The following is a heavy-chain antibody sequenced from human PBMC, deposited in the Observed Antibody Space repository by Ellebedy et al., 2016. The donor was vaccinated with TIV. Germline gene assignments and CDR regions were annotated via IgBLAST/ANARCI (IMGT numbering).Heavy chain of an antibody. J-gene: IGHJ3*02. CDR1: GYTFTSYG. CDR3: ARDGQQLVRDAFDI. D-gene: IGHD6-13*01. Sequence: ASVKVSXXASGYTFTSYGISWVRQAPGQGLEWMGWISAYNGNTNYAQKLQGRVTMTTDTSTSTAYMELSRLRSDDTAVYYCARDGQQLVRDAFDIWGQGTMVTVSS. V-gene: IGHV1-18*01. CDR2: ISAYNGNT.